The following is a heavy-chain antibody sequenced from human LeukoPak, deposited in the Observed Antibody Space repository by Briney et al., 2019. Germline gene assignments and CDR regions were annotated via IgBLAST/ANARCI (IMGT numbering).Heavy chain of an antibody. V-gene: IGHV3-53*01. CDR3: ARDQPIDY. D-gene: IGHD2-2*01. J-gene: IGHJ4*02. CDR2: IYSGGST. Sequence: PGGSLRLSCAASGFTVSSNYMTWVRQAPGKGLEWVSVIYSGGSTYYADSVKGRFTISRDNAKNSLYLQMNSLRDEDTAVYYCARDQPIDYWGQGTLVTVSS. CDR1: GFTVSSNY.